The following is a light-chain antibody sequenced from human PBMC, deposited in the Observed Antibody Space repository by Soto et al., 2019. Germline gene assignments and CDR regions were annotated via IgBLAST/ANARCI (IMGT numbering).Light chain of an antibody. CDR3: QQYDNLPYT. J-gene: IGKJ2*01. CDR1: QDIRNY. Sequence: DIQMTQSPSSLSASVGDRVTITCQASQDIRNYLNWYQQKPGKAPKLLIYDASNLETGVTSRFSGSGSGTDFTFTISSLQPEDIATYYCQQYDNLPYTFGQGTKLEIK. V-gene: IGKV1-33*01. CDR2: DAS.